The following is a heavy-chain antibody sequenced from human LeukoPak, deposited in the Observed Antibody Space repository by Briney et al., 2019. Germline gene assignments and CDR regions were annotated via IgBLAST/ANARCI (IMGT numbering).Heavy chain of an antibody. V-gene: IGHV1-46*01. CDR1: GYTFTRYS. CDR2: INPSGGST. J-gene: IGHJ4*02. Sequence: ASVKVSCKASGYTFTRYSIYWVRQAPGQGLEWMGIINPSGGSTSYAQKFQGRVTMTRDTSTSTDYMELRSLRSEDTAVYYCARGYYYDSSGYYPGGDYWGQGTLVTVSS. D-gene: IGHD3-22*01. CDR3: ARGYYYDSSGYYPGGDY.